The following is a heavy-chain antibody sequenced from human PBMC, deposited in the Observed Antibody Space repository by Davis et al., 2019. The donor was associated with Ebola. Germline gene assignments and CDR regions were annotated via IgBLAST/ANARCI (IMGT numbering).Heavy chain of an antibody. CDR3: ARRRGDSSSFDS. J-gene: IGHJ5*01. Sequence: MPSETLSLTCTVSGGSVSNYYWSWIRQPPGKGLEWIGNIFYSGSTYYDPSLKSRVIISLDTSKNQVSLKLTSVTAADTAVYYCARRRGDSSSFDSWGQGTLVTVSS. V-gene: IGHV4-59*04. CDR2: IFYSGST. CDR1: GGSVSNYY. D-gene: IGHD6-6*01.